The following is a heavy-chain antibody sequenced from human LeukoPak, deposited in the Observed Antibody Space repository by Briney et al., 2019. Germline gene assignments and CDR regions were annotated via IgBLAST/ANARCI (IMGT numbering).Heavy chain of an antibody. V-gene: IGHV1-18*01. CDR3: ARDRPLEWLNTVYFDY. Sequence: ASVKVSCKASGYTFTSYGISWVRQAPGQGLEWMGWISAYNGNTNYAQKLQGRVTMTTDTSTGTAYMELRSLRSDDTAVYYCARDRPLEWLNTVYFDYWGQGTLVTVSS. CDR1: GYTFTSYG. J-gene: IGHJ4*02. D-gene: IGHD3-3*01. CDR2: ISAYNGNT.